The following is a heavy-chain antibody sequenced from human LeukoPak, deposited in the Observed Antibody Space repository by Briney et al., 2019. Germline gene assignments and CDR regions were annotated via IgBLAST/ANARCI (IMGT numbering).Heavy chain of an antibody. CDR2: INSDGSST. J-gene: IGHJ3*02. Sequence: GGSLRLSCAASGFTFSSYAMSWVRQAPGKGLVWVSRINSDGSSTSYADSVKGRFTISRDNAKNTLYLQMNSLRAEDTAVYYCARANYYGSGRAAFDIWGQGTMVTVPS. V-gene: IGHV3-74*01. CDR1: GFTFSSYA. CDR3: ARANYYGSGRAAFDI. D-gene: IGHD3-10*01.